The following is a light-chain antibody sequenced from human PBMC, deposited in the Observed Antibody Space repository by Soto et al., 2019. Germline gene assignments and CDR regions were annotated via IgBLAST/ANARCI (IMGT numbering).Light chain of an antibody. J-gene: IGKJ2*01. V-gene: IGKV3-15*01. Sequence: EIVLTQSPATLSVSPGERATLSCRTSQSVASNFAWYQQKPGQAPRLLVYGAFIRAPGFPVRFRGSGSGSEFTLTISSLQSEDGATYYCQQYDQWPYTFGQGTNLEIK. CDR2: GAF. CDR3: QQYDQWPYT. CDR1: QSVASN.